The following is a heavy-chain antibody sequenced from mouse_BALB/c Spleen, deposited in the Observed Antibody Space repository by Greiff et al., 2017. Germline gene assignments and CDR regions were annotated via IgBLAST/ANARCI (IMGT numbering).Heavy chain of an antibody. CDR2: ISSGGST. Sequence: EVQLVESGGGLVKPGGSLKLSCAASGFTFSSYAMSWVRQTPEKRLEWVASISSGGSTYYPDSVKGRFTISRDNARNILYLQMSSLRSEDTAMYYCASYDYYAMDYWGQGTSVTVSS. CDR3: ASYDYYAMDY. V-gene: IGHV5-6-5*01. CDR1: GFTFSSYA. J-gene: IGHJ4*01.